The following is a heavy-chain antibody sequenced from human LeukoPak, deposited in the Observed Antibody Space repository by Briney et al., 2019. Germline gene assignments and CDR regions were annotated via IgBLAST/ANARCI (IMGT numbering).Heavy chain of an antibody. CDR2: IWYDGSNE. Sequence: GGSLRLSCAASGFTFSSYAMHWVRQAPGKGLEWVAVIWYDGSNENYADSVRGRFTVSRGNSKNTLYLHMNSVRAEDTAVYYCARVAMSDSSGYCDYWGQGTLVTVSS. CDR3: ARVAMSDSSGYCDY. D-gene: IGHD3-22*01. CDR1: GFTFSSYA. V-gene: IGHV3-33*01. J-gene: IGHJ4*02.